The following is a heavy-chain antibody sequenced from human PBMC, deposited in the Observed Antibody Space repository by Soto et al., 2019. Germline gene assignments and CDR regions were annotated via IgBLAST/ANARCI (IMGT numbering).Heavy chain of an antibody. J-gene: IGHJ4*02. CDR2: LRSSGDTM. Sequence: EVQLVESGGGLVQPGGSLRLSCAASGFTLNTYSMNWVRQAPGKGLEWVSYLRSSGDTMYYADSVKGRFTISRDNAKNSLYLQMNSLKAEDTAVYYWARDSAYAFDYWGQGTLVIVSS. CDR3: ARDSAYAFDY. D-gene: IGHD5-12*01. V-gene: IGHV3-48*01. CDR1: GFTLNTYS.